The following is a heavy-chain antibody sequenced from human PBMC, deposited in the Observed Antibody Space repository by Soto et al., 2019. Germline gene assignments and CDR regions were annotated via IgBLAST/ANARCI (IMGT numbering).Heavy chain of an antibody. V-gene: IGHV1-69*06. J-gene: IGHJ6*02. D-gene: IGHD3-16*02. CDR1: GGTFSAYA. Sequence: ASVKVSCKASGGTFSAYATSWVRQAPGQGLEWMGGILPLSGTSNYTQRFQGGVTITADKSTSTAYMELSSLRSDDTAVYYCARTNPTKYYDYVWGDYRREGMDVWGQGTTVTVSS. CDR3: ARTNPTKYYDYVWGDYRREGMDV. CDR2: ILPLSGTS.